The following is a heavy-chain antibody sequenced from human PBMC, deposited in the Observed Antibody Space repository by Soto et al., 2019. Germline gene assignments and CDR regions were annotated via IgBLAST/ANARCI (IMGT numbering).Heavy chain of an antibody. CDR1: GFTFSSYG. CDR2: IWYDGSNK. V-gene: IGHV3-33*01. D-gene: IGHD5-18*01. J-gene: IGHJ5*02. Sequence: GGSLRLPCAASGFTFSSYGRHWVRQAPGKGLEWVAVIWYDGSNKYYADSVKGRFTISRDNSKNTLYLQMNSLRAEDTAVYYCARGIQLWSNNWFDPWGQGTLVTVSS. CDR3: ARGIQLWSNNWFDP.